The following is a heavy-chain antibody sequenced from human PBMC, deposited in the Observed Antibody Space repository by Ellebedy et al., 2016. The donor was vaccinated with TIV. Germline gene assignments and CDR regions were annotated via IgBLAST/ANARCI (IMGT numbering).Heavy chain of an antibody. CDR2: FDPEDGET. V-gene: IGHV1-24*01. CDR1: GYTLTELS. CDR3: ATETAAAGTIRALGYAFDI. J-gene: IGHJ3*02. D-gene: IGHD6-13*01. Sequence: ASVKVSCXVSGYTLTELSMHWVRQAPGKGLEWMGGFDPEDGETIYAQKFQGRVTMTEDTSTDTAYMELSSLRSEDTAVYYCATETAAAGTIRALGYAFDIWGQGTMVTVSS.